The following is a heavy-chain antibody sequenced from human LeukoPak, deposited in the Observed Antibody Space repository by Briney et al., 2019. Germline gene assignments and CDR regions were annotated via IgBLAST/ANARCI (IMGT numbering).Heavy chain of an antibody. Sequence: GGSLRLSCAASGFTFSSYSMNWVRQAPGRGLEWVSAISGSGDNTYYADSVKGRFTISRDNSKNTLYLQMNSLRADDTAEYYCGKEIRTVPGFYGWFDPWGQGTLVSVSS. CDR1: GFTFSSYS. J-gene: IGHJ5*02. CDR2: ISGSGDNT. V-gene: IGHV3-23*01. CDR3: GKEIRTVPGFYGWFDP. D-gene: IGHD6-19*01.